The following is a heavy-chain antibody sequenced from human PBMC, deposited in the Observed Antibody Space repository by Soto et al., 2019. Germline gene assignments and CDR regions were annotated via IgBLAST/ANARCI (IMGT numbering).Heavy chain of an antibody. CDR2: INHSGST. J-gene: IGHJ4*02. CDR3: ARAVSRYDFWSGYYSSCFDY. D-gene: IGHD3-3*01. Sequence: KPSETLSLTCAVYGGSFSGYYWSWIRQPPGKGLEWIGEINHSGSTNYNPSLKSRVTISVDTSKNQFSLKLSSVTAADTAVYYCARAVSRYDFWSGYYSSCFDYWGQGTLVTVSS. V-gene: IGHV4-34*01. CDR1: GGSFSGYY.